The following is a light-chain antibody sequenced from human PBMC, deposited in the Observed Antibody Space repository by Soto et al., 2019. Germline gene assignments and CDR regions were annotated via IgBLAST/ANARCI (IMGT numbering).Light chain of an antibody. CDR1: SSDVGIFNY. Sequence: QSVLTQPPSASGSPGQSVTISCTGTSSDVGIFNYVSWYQQHPDQAPKLLIFEVNQRPSGVPDRFSASKSGNTASLTVSGLQAEDEADYYCCSYAGSNTSIFGGGTKLTVL. V-gene: IGLV2-8*01. J-gene: IGLJ2*01. CDR2: EVN. CDR3: CSYAGSNTSI.